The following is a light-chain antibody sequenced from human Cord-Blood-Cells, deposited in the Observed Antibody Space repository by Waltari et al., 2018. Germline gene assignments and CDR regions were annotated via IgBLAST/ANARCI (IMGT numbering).Light chain of an antibody. V-gene: IGLV2-23*02. Sequence: QSALTQPASVSGSPGQSITISCTGTSSDVGSSNLVPWYQQHPGKAPKLMIYEVSKRPSGVSNRFSGSKSGNTASLTISGLQAEDEADYYCCSYAGSSTLYVFGTGTKVTVL. CDR3: CSYAGSSTLYV. CDR2: EVS. J-gene: IGLJ1*01. CDR1: SSDVGSSNL.